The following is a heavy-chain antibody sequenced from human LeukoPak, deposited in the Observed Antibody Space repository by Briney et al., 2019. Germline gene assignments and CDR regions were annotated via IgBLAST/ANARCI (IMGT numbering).Heavy chain of an antibody. CDR3: ARGPPWYFDL. CDR1: GFTFRNYG. CDR2: IRYDGSSQ. J-gene: IGHJ2*01. D-gene: IGHD6-25*01. V-gene: IGHV3-30*02. Sequence: PGGSLRLSCAASGFTFRNYGMHWVRQAPGKGLEWVAFIRYDGSSQYYAGSVKGRFTFSRDNSKNTLYLQMNSLTAEDTAVYYCARGPPWYFDLWGRGTLVTVSS.